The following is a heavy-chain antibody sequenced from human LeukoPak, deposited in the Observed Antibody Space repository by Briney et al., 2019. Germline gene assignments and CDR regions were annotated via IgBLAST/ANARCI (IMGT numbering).Heavy chain of an antibody. V-gene: IGHV4-31*03. CDR1: GGSISSSSYY. D-gene: IGHD3-22*01. CDR3: ARVYYDSSGYSLDY. Sequence: PSETLSLTCTVSGGSISSSSYYWGWIRQHPGKGLEWIGYIYYSGSTYYNPSLKSRVTISVDTSKNQFSLKLSSVTAADTAVYYCARVYYDSSGYSLDYWGQGTLVTVSS. CDR2: IYYSGST. J-gene: IGHJ4*02.